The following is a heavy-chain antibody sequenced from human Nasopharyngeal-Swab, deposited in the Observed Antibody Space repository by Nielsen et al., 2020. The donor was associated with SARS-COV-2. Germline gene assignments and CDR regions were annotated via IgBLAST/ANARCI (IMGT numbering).Heavy chain of an antibody. J-gene: IGHJ6*02. CDR2: TSSSSSYI. Sequence: GSLRLSCAASGFTFNNYNFNWVRQAPGKGLEWVSSTSSSSSYIYYADSVKGRFTISRDNAKNSLYLQMNSLRAEDTAVYYCARDGLDYDFWSAYFMDVWGQGTTVTVSS. CDR1: GFTFNNYN. D-gene: IGHD3-3*01. V-gene: IGHV3-21*01. CDR3: ARDGLDYDFWSAYFMDV.